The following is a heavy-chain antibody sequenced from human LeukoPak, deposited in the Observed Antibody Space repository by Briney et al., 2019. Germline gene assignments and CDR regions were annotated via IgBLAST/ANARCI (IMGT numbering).Heavy chain of an antibody. CDR1: GFTFSSYA. CDR2: ISGSGGGT. V-gene: IGHV3-23*01. D-gene: IGHD2-15*01. Sequence: GGSLRLSCAASGFTFSSYAMSWVRQAPGKGLEWVSSISGSGGGTYYADSVKGRFTISRDNSKNTLFLQMNSLRAEDTAVYYCANQPPQISYSFDYWGQGTLVTVSS. J-gene: IGHJ4*02. CDR3: ANQPPQISYSFDY.